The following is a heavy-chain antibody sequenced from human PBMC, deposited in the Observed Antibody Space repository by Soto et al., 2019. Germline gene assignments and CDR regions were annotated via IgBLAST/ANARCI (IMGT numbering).Heavy chain of an antibody. V-gene: IGHV4-39*07. Sequence: TSETLCLTCTVSGGSISSSSYYWGWIRQPPGKGLEWIGNIYYSGSTNYNPSLKSRVTISVDTSKNQFSLKLSSVTAADTAVYYCAREGRGGYSYGFFDYWGQGTLVTVSS. CDR3: AREGRGGYSYGFFDY. D-gene: IGHD5-18*01. CDR2: IYYSGST. J-gene: IGHJ4*02. CDR1: GGSISSSSYY.